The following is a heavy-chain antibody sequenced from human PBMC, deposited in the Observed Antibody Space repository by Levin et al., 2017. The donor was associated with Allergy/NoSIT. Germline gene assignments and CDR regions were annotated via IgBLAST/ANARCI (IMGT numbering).Heavy chain of an antibody. CDR2: INPNDGST. CDR3: ARGLNLWPLEY. D-gene: IGHD3-10*01. Sequence: PGESLKISCKASGYTFTDYYIHWVRQAPGQGLEWMAMINPNDGSTTYPPKFRGRVTMTRYTSTGTVYMQVSSLRSEDTAVYYCARGLNLWPLEYWGQGTLVTVSS. J-gene: IGHJ4*02. CDR1: GYTFTDYY. V-gene: IGHV1-46*01.